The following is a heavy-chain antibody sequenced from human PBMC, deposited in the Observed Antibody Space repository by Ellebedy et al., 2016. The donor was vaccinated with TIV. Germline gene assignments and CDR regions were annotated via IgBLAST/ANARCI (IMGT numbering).Heavy chain of an antibody. J-gene: IGHJ6*02. V-gene: IGHV3-30-3*02. D-gene: IGHD3-3*01. Sequence: GESLKISXAASGFTFSSYAMHWVRQAPGKGLEWVAVISYDGSNKYYADSVKGRFTISRDNSMNTLYLQMSSLRAEDTAVYYCVKLANYDFWSGYSYYGMDVWGQGTTVTVSS. CDR1: GFTFSSYA. CDR2: ISYDGSNK. CDR3: VKLANYDFWSGYSYYGMDV.